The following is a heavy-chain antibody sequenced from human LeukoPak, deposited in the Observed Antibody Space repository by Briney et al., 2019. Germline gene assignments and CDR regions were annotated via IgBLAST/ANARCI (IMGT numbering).Heavy chain of an antibody. CDR2: INHSGST. V-gene: IGHV4-34*01. J-gene: IGHJ4*02. CDR1: GGSFSGYY. D-gene: IGHD4-17*01. Sequence: PSETLSLTCAVYGGSFSGYYWSWIRQPPGKGLEWIGEINHSGSTNYNPSLKSRVTISVDTSKNQFSLKLSSVTAADTAVYYCARALPVRSFDYWGQGTLVTVSS. CDR3: ARALPVRSFDY.